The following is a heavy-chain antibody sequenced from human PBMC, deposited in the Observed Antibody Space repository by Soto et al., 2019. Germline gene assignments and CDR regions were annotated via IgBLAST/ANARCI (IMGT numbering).Heavy chain of an antibody. Sequence: QVQLVQSGAEVKKPGASVKVSCKASDYTFTSYGINSVRQAPGQGLEWMGWISPYNDNTQYAQRFQGRVTLTTETSTNTAYLELRSLRSDDTAVYYCARGIWELPIDYWGQGTLVTVSS. CDR3: ARGIWELPIDY. D-gene: IGHD1-26*01. CDR2: ISPYNDNT. V-gene: IGHV1-18*01. CDR1: DYTFTSYG. J-gene: IGHJ4*02.